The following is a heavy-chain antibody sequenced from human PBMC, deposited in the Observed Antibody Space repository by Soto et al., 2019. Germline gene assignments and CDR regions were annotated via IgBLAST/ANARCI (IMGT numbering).Heavy chain of an antibody. J-gene: IGHJ4*02. CDR2: LTRDGIS. CDR3: TKRATTIPTPGNYFDS. V-gene: IGHV3-23*04. D-gene: IGHD1-1*01. Sequence: EVQLVESGGGLVQPGGSLTLSCAASGFTFSDYSMSWVRQTPERGLEWVSSLTRDGISYYADSVQGRFTVSRDNSKNTVSLQMHSLRAEDTALYYCTKRATTIPTPGNYFDSWGQGTLVTVSS. CDR1: GFTFSDYS.